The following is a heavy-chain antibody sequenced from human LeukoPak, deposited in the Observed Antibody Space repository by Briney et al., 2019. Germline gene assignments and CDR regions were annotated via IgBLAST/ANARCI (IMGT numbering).Heavy chain of an antibody. CDR2: ISSRGGTI. Sequence: GGALRVSCAASGVTFSDYKRGGGREAPGEGVGRGSYISSRGGTIYYAETVRGGFTISREKAKKSLCMQMNRLRDDDTAVYYSARSCSSTSCYSYYYYYGMDVWGQGTPVTVSS. CDR3: ARSCSSTSCYSYYYYYGMDV. J-gene: IGHJ6*02. V-gene: IGHV3-11*01. D-gene: IGHD2-2*01. CDR1: GVTFSDYK.